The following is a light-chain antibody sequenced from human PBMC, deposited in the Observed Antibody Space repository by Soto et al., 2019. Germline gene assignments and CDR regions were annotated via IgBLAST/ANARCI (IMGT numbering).Light chain of an antibody. J-gene: IGLJ1*01. Sequence: QSAPAQPASVSGSPGQSITISCTGSFSDIAVFNYVSWYQQYPGRAPKLLIYQVTSRASGVSHRFSGSKSGNTASLTLSGLQPEDEAEYYCNSYSSTNFYVFGTGTKVTVL. CDR2: QVT. CDR1: FSDIAVFNY. V-gene: IGLV2-14*01. CDR3: NSYSSTNFYV.